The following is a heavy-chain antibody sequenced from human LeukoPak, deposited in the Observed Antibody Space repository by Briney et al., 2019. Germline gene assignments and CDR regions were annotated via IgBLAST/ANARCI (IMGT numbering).Heavy chain of an antibody. Sequence: VASVKVSCKVSGYTLTELSMHWVRQAPGKGLEWMGGFDPEDGETIYAQKFQGRVTMTEDTSTDTAYMELSSLRSEDTAVYYCATGGAIAVADPCRYWGQGTLVTVSS. J-gene: IGHJ4*02. CDR1: GYTLTELS. D-gene: IGHD6-19*01. CDR2: FDPEDGET. V-gene: IGHV1-24*01. CDR3: ATGGAIAVADPCRY.